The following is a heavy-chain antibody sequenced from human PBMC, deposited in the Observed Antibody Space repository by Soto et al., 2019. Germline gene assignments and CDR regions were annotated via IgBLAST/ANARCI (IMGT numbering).Heavy chain of an antibody. D-gene: IGHD4-17*01. CDR2: INHSGST. V-gene: IGHV4-34*01. CDR1: GGSFSGYY. J-gene: IGHJ4*02. CDR3: ARGRETTSSPNDY. Sequence: QVQLQQWGAGLLKPSETLSLTCAVYGGSFSGYYWSWIRQPPGKGLEWIGEINHSGSTNYNPSLKSRVTRSVDTSKNQFSLKLSSVTAADTAVYYCARGRETTSSPNDYWGQGTLVTVSS.